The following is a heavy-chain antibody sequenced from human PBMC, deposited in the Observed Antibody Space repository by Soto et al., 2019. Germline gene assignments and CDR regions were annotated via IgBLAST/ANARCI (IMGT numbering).Heavy chain of an antibody. J-gene: IGHJ4*02. Sequence: ASVKVSCKVSGYTLSELSIHWVRQAPGKGLEWMGGFDPEDGETIYAQKFQGRVTMTTDTSTSTAYMELRSLRSDDTAVYYCASVSGWYFDIDYWGQGTLVPVSS. CDR2: FDPEDGET. D-gene: IGHD6-19*01. CDR1: GYTLSELS. CDR3: ASVSGWYFDIDY. V-gene: IGHV1-24*01.